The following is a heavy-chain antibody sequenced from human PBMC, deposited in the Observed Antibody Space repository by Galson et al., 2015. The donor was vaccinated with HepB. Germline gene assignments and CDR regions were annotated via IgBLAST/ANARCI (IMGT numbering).Heavy chain of an antibody. D-gene: IGHD3-22*01. CDR1: GGTFSSYT. Sequence: SVKVSCKASGGTFSSYTFSWVRQAPGQGLEWMGGIIPIFGSGNYAQKFQGRVTITAVGSKSTIYMELSSLRSEDTAVYYCARQYDTSGYYPYWGQGTLVTVSS. CDR3: ARQYDTSGYYPY. V-gene: IGHV1-69*13. CDR2: IIPIFGSG. J-gene: IGHJ4*02.